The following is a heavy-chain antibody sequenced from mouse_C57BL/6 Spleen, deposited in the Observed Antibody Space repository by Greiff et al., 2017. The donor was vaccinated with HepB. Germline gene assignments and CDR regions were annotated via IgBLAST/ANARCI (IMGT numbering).Heavy chain of an antibody. Sequence: VQLKESGPELVKPGASVKIPCKASGYTFTDYNMDWVKQSHGKSLEWIGDINPNNGGTIYNQKFKGKATLTVDKSSSTAYMELRSLTSEDTAVYYGARRGGYYWYFDVWGTGTTVTVSS. D-gene: IGHD1-1*02. CDR2: INPNNGGT. CDR3: ARRGGYYWYFDV. V-gene: IGHV1-18*01. J-gene: IGHJ1*03. CDR1: GYTFTDYN.